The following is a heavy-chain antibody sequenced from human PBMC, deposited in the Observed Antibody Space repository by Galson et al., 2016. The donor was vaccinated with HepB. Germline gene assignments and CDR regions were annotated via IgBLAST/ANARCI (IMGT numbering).Heavy chain of an antibody. CDR1: GFTFSNHV. Sequence: SLRLSCAASGFTFSNHVIHWVRQAPGKGLEWVAMISYDGSNKYHADSVKGRFTISRDNFKNTLYLQMNSLRHEDTAVYYCASDYYGNSNFATGMDVWGQGTTVTVAS. CDR2: ISYDGSNK. CDR3: ASDYYGNSNFATGMDV. V-gene: IGHV3-30-3*01. J-gene: IGHJ6*02. D-gene: IGHD2-15*01.